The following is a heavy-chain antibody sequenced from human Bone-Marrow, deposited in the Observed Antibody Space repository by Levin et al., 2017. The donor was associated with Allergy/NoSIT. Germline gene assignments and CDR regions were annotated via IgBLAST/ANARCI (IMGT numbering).Heavy chain of an antibody. D-gene: IGHD3-10*02. CDR2: IYSGGES. CDR1: GVTVSNHY. V-gene: IGHV3-53*01. Sequence: GESLKISCAASGVTVSNHYMAWVRQAPGRGLEWVSLIYSGGESRYADSVRGRFTISRDSSTNTVYLEMKSLRAEDTAIYYCARNVPVTDLGYWGRGTLVTVYS. J-gene: IGHJ4*02. CDR3: ARNVPVTDLGY.